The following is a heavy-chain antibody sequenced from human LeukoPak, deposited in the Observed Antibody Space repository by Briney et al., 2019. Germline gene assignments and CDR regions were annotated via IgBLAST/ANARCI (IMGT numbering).Heavy chain of an antibody. Sequence: SETLSLTCTVSGGSISSGGYYWSWIRQPPGKGLEWIGYIYHSGSTYYNPSLKSRVTISVDRSKNQFSLKLSSVTAADTAVYYCARVLRAAAGYETFDYWGQGTLVTVSS. V-gene: IGHV4-30-2*02. CDR2: IYHSGST. D-gene: IGHD6-13*01. J-gene: IGHJ4*02. CDR3: ARVLRAAAGYETFDY. CDR1: GGSISSGGYY.